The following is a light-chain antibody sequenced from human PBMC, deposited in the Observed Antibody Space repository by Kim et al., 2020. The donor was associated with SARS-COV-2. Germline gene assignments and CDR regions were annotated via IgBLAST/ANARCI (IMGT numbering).Light chain of an antibody. V-gene: IGLV1-44*01. CDR2: SNN. CDR3: ASWDDSLNGWV. Sequence: QRVTTCCAGSSANGGSNPVSWYQQFPGTAPKLIIYSNNQRPSGVPDRISGSKSGTSASLAVSGLQSEDEADYHCASWDDSLNGWVFGGGTQLTVL. CDR1: SANGGSNP. J-gene: IGLJ3*02.